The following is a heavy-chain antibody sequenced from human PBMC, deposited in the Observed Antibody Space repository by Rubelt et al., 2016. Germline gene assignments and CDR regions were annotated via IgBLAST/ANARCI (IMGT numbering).Heavy chain of an antibody. CDR1: GGSISSYY. CDR2: IYYSGST. J-gene: IGHJ4*02. Sequence: QVQLQESGPGLVKPSETLSLTCTVSGGSISSYYWSWIRQPPGKGLEWIGSIYYSGSTYYNPSLKSRVTISVDTCKNQFSLKLSFVTAADTAVYYCARVGYGVVAAAGTQWGQGTLVTVSS. D-gene: IGHD6-13*01. V-gene: IGHV4-59*12. CDR3: ARVGYGVVAAAGTQ.